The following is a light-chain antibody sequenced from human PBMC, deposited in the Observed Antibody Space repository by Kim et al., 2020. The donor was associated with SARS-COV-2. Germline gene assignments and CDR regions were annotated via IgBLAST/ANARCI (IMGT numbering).Light chain of an antibody. CDR1: QSVDSN. CDR3: QQYSHWPPYT. CDR2: GAS. V-gene: IGKV3-15*01. Sequence: EIVMTQSPATLSVSPGERVTLSCRASQSVDSNLAWYQQKPGQAPRLLIYGASTRATDIPARFSGSGSGTEVTLIISSLQSEDFAVYYCQQYSHWPPYTFGQGTKVDIK. J-gene: IGKJ2*01.